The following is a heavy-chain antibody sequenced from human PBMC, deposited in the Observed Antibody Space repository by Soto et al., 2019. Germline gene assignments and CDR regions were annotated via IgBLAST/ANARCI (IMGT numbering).Heavy chain of an antibody. CDR2: ITGSGDST. V-gene: IGHV3-23*01. CDR3: AKRRAGFLDL. J-gene: IGHJ5*02. CDR1: GFTFSSYA. D-gene: IGHD3-3*01. Sequence: GGSLRLSCAASGFTFSSYAMNWVRQAPGKGLEWVSGITGSGDSTYYADSVKGRFTISRDNSKNTLYLQMNSPRVEDTAVYYCAKRRAGFLDLWGQGTLVTVSS.